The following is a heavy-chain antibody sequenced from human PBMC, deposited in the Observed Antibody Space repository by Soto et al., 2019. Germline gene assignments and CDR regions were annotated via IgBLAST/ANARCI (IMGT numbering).Heavy chain of an antibody. CDR3: TTDFSSGWFFDH. Sequence: GGSLRLSCAASGFTFNNAWMNWVRQAPGKGLEWVGRIKSKTGGVTTDYAAPVKGRFIISRDDSKNMLYLQMNSLKTEDTAVYYCTTDFSSGWFFDHWGQGTLVTVPQ. J-gene: IGHJ4*01. D-gene: IGHD6-19*01. CDR1: GFTFNNAW. CDR2: IKSKTGGVTT. V-gene: IGHV3-15*07.